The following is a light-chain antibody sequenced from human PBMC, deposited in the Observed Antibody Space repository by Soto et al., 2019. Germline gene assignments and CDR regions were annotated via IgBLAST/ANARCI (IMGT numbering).Light chain of an antibody. J-gene: IGLJ2*01. V-gene: IGLV1-36*01. CDR1: TSNTGNNA. CDR2: YDD. CDR3: AAWDDSLDGVV. Sequence: SVLTQPPSVSEAPRQRVIISCSGSTSNTGNNAVSWYQQLPGKAPKLLIYYDDLLPSGVSDRFSGSKSGTSASLAISGLQSEDEADYYCAAWDDSLDGVVFGGGTKLTVL.